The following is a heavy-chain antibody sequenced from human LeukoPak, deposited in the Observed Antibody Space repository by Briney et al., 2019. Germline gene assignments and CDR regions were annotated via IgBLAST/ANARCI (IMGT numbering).Heavy chain of an antibody. V-gene: IGHV4-59*01. CDR1: GGSISSYY. D-gene: IGHD6-6*01. Sequence: SETLSLTCTVSGGSISSYYWSWIRQPPGKGLEWIGYIYYSGSTNYNPSLKSRVTISVDTSKNQFSLKLSSVTAADTAVYYCARANEYSSPNWFDPWGQGTLVTVSS. CDR2: IYYSGST. J-gene: IGHJ5*02. CDR3: ARANEYSSPNWFDP.